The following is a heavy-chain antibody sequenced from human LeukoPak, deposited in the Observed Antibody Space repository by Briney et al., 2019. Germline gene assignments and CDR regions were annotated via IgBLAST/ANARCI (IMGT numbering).Heavy chain of an antibody. CDR3: ARGTFGVAGTSPHYYYMDV. CDR1: GGTFSSYA. D-gene: IGHD6-19*01. V-gene: IGHV1-69*05. Sequence: ASVKVSCKASGGTFSSYAISWVRQAPGQGLEWMGGIIPIFGTANYAQKFQGRVTITTDESTSTAYMELSRLRSEDTAVYYCARGTFGVAGTSPHYYYMDVWGKGTTVTVSS. CDR2: IIPIFGTA. J-gene: IGHJ6*03.